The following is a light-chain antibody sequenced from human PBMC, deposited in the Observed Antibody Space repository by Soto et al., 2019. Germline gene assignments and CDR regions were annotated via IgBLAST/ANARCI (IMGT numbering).Light chain of an antibody. V-gene: IGKV3-20*01. CDR1: QSVGSSN. CDR3: QHYGSSPT. J-gene: IGKJ1*01. CDR2: GAS. Sequence: EIVLTQSPGTLSLSPGERATLTCGASQSVGSSNLAWYQQKLGQAPRLLIYGASTRAPGIPDRFSGSGSGTDFPLTISRLEPEDFAVYFCQHYGSSPTFGQGTKVEIK.